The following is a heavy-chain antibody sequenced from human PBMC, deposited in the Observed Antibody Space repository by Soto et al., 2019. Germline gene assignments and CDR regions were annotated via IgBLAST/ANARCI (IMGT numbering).Heavy chain of an antibody. Sequence: SVKVSCTASGGTFSSYAISWVRQAPGQGLEWMGGIIPIFGTANYAQKFQGRVTITADESTSTAYMELSSLRSEDTAVYYCARVGIAAAMFDYWGQGTLVTVSS. J-gene: IGHJ4*02. CDR1: GGTFSSYA. CDR2: IIPIFGTA. D-gene: IGHD6-13*01. CDR3: ARVGIAAAMFDY. V-gene: IGHV1-69*13.